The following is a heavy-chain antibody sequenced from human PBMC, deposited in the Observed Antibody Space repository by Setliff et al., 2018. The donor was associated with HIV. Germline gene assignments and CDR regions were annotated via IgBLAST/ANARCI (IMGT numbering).Heavy chain of an antibody. CDR2: IHSSGST. J-gene: IGHJ4*02. V-gene: IGHV4-39*01. Sequence: SETLSLTCTVSGDSIISSRNFWGWIRQPPGKGLEWIGNIHSSGSTYYNPSHKSRVFISVDLSINQFSLKLHSVTAADTAVYYCASGEDSGTYGEPYDSWGQGALVTVSS. D-gene: IGHD1-26*01. CDR1: GDSIISSRNF. CDR3: ASGEDSGTYGEPYDS.